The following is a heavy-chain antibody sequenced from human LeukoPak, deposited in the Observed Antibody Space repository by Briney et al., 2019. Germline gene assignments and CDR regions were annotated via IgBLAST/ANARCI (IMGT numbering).Heavy chain of an antibody. Sequence: ASVKVSCKASGYTFTSYDINWVRQATGQGLEWMGWMNPNSGNTGYAQKFQGRVTMTRNTSISTAYMELSSLRSEDTAVYYCARGSKNYDSSGYYYFYMDVWGKGTTVTVSS. J-gene: IGHJ6*03. V-gene: IGHV1-8*01. CDR2: MNPNSGNT. D-gene: IGHD3-22*01. CDR1: GYTFTSYD. CDR3: ARGSKNYDSSGYYYFYMDV.